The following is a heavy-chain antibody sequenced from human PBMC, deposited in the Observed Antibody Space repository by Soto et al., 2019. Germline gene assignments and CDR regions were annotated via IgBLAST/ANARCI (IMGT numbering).Heavy chain of an antibody. D-gene: IGHD4-17*01. CDR1: GFAFSSHG. J-gene: IGHJ4*02. V-gene: IGHV3-33*01. CDR2: IVREGSEK. CDR3: ARDDDYDENGLDS. Sequence: QVQLVESGGGVVQPGRSLRLSCAASGFAFSSHGMHWVRQAPGKGLEWVAVIVREGSEKHYADSVKGRFTISRDNSKNTRYLEMNSLRAEDTAVYYCARDDDYDENGLDSWGQGTLVTVSS.